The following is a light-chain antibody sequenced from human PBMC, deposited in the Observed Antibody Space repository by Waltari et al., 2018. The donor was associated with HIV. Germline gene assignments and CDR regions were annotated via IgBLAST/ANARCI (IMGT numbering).Light chain of an antibody. CDR2: EVP. J-gene: IGLJ2*01. V-gene: IGLV2-14*01. CDR3: TSYTPRDTLV. Sequence: GQSITISCSGTSSDFGFYNYVSWYQQVPGKVPQVIIYEVPSRPSGVSDRFSCSRSGNTASLTIPGLQPEDEADYYCTSYTPRDTLVFGGGTKVTVL. CDR1: SSDFGFYNY.